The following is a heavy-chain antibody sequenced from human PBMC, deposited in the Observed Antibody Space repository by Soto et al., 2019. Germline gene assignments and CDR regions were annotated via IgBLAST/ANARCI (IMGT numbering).Heavy chain of an antibody. CDR3: ARIKLPHSSSALVVY. V-gene: IGHV1-69*13. CDR2: IIPIFGTA. D-gene: IGHD6-6*01. J-gene: IGHJ4*02. CDR1: GGTFSSYA. Sequence: ASVKVSCKASGGTFSSYAISWVRQAPGQGLEWMGGIIPIFGTANYAQKFQGRVTITADESTSTAYMELSSLRSEDTAVYYCARIKLPHSSSALVVYWGQGTLVTVSS.